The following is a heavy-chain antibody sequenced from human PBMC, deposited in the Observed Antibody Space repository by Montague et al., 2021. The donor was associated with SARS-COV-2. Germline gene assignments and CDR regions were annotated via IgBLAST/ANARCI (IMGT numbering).Heavy chain of an antibody. D-gene: IGHD6-19*01. J-gene: IGHJ4*02. Sequence: SETLSLTCVVSGGSISSINWWSWVRQPPGKGLEWIGEIYHSGSTNYNPSLKSRDIISVDKSKNQFSLKLSSVTAADTAVYYCARTGYSSGWPSFDYWGQGTLVTVSS. CDR2: IYHSGST. V-gene: IGHV4-4*02. CDR3: ARTGYSSGWPSFDY. CDR1: GGSISSINW.